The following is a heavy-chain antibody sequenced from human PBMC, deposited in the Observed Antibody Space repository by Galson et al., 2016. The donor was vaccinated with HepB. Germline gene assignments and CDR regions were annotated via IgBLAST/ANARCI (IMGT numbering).Heavy chain of an antibody. D-gene: IGHD1-26*01. J-gene: IGHJ4*02. V-gene: IGHV3-23*01. Sequence: SLRLSCAASGFTFSNYAMSWVRQAPGKGLEWVSTISGSGLTTLYADSVKGRFTISRDNSKNTLYLEMNSLRAEDTAIYYCPKENVVGATLPHDAFDFWGQGTLVTVAS. CDR1: GFTFSNYA. CDR3: PKENVVGATLPHDAFDF. CDR2: ISGSGLTT.